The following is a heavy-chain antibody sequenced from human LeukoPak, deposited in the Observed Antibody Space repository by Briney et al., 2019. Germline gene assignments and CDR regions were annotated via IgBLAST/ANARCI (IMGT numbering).Heavy chain of an antibody. CDR1: GFTFRSYS. CDR2: ISYDGSNK. CDR3: ARDEQLVRGYSYGYFDY. J-gene: IGHJ4*02. Sequence: GGSLRLSCEASGFTFRSYSMSWVRQAPGKGLEWVAVISYDGSNKYYADSVKGRFTISRDNSKNTLYLQMNSLRAEDTAVYYCARDEQLVRGYSYGYFDYWGQGTLVTVSS. D-gene: IGHD5-18*01. V-gene: IGHV3-30*03.